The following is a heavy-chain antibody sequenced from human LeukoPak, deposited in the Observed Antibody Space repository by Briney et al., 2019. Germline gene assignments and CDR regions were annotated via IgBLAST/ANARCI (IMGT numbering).Heavy chain of an antibody. CDR1: GGSISSSSYY. CDR2: IYYSGST. CDR3: ARGVTLIVVVIRDWYFDL. D-gene: IGHD3-22*01. Sequence: PSETLSLTCTVSGGSISSSSYYWGWIRQPPGKGLEWIGSIYYSGSTSYNPSLKSRVTISVDTSKNQFSLKLSSVTAADTAVYYCARGVTLIVVVIRDWYFDLWGRGTVFTVSS. V-gene: IGHV4-39*01. J-gene: IGHJ2*01.